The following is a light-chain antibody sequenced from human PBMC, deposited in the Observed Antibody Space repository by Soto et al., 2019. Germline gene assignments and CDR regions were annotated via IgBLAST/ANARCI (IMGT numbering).Light chain of an antibody. Sequence: QSALTQPPSASGSPGQSVTISCTGTSSDVGVYNYVSWYQQHPGKAPKLMIYEVSKRPSGVPVRFSGSKSGTTASLTVSGLQAEDEADYYCSSFAGNNNLVFGGGTKLTVL. J-gene: IGLJ2*01. CDR2: EVS. CDR3: SSFAGNNNLV. V-gene: IGLV2-8*01. CDR1: SSDVGVYNY.